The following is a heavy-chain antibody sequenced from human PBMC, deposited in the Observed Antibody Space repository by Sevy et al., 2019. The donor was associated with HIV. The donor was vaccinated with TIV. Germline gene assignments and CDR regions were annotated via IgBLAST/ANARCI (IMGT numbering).Heavy chain of an antibody. D-gene: IGHD3-10*02. Sequence: GGSLRLSCAASGFTFSTHALHWVRQAPGRGLEWVAVTSYDGVKTYYADSVKGRFTISRDDSKNTLYLQMNSLRAEDTAVYYCARDFGAYNYVPGHYWGQGTLVTVSS. V-gene: IGHV3-30-3*01. CDR2: TSYDGVKT. J-gene: IGHJ4*02. CDR3: ARDFGAYNYVPGHY. CDR1: GFTFSTHA.